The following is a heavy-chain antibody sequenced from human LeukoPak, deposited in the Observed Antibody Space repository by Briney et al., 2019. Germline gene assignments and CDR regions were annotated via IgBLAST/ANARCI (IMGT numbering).Heavy chain of an antibody. CDR3: ARDTSLRFLEWLPHFDY. J-gene: IGHJ4*02. CDR2: IYSGGST. D-gene: IGHD3-3*01. CDR1: GFTVSSNY. Sequence: PGGSLRLSCAASGFTVSSNYMSWVRQAPGKGLEWVSVIYSGGSTYYADSVKGRFTISRDNSKNTLYLQMNSLRSDDTAVYYCARDTSLRFLEWLPHFDYWGQGTLVTVSS. V-gene: IGHV3-53*01.